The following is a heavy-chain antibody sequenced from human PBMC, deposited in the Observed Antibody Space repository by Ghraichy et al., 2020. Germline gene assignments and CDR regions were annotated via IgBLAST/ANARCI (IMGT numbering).Heavy chain of an antibody. Sequence: GGSLRLSCAATGFTFSRYAMSWVRQAPGKGLEWVSAISGSGGYTYYADSVQGRFTISRDNSKNTLYLQMNSLRAEDTAVYYCAKSTLRSEGWELRAPDYWGQGTLVTVSS. V-gene: IGHV3-23*01. CDR3: AKSTLRSEGWELRAPDY. CDR2: ISGSGGYT. D-gene: IGHD1-26*01. CDR1: GFTFSRYA. J-gene: IGHJ4*02.